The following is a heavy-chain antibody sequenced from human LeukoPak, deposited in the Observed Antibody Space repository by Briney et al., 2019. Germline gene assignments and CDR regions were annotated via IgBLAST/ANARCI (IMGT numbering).Heavy chain of an antibody. CDR2: ISYDGSNK. CDR3: AKAGWDYPNGDY. V-gene: IGHV3-30*18. CDR1: GFTFSSYG. J-gene: IGHJ4*02. D-gene: IGHD2-8*01. Sequence: GGSLRLSCAASGFTFSSYGMHWVRQAPGKGLEWVAVISYDGSNKYYADSVKGRFTISRDNSKNTLYLQMNSLRAEDTTVYYCAKAGWDYPNGDYWGQGTLVTVSS.